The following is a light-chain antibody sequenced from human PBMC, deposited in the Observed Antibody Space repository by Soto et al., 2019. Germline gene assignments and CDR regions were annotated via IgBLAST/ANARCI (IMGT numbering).Light chain of an antibody. CDR3: QQSYSTPWT. J-gene: IGKJ2*01. CDR1: QSVITY. V-gene: IGKV1-39*01. Sequence: DIQMTQSPSSPSASVGDRVTITCRASQSVITYLNWYQQKPGRAPKLLISAASSLQSGVPSRFSGRGSEIDFTLTISSLQPEDFATYYCQQSYSTPWTFGQGTRLEIK. CDR2: AAS.